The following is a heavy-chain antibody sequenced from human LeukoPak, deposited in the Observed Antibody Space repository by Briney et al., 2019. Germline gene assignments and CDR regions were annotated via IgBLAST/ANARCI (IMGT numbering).Heavy chain of an antibody. D-gene: IGHD3-10*01. CDR1: GYTFTGYY. CDR2: INPNSGGT. J-gene: IGHJ5*02. V-gene: IGHV1-2*02. CDR3: AREMGITMVRGVITGNWFDP. Sequence: ASVKVSCKASGYTFTGYYMHWVRQAPGQGLEWMGWINPNSGGTNYAQKLQGRVTMTTDTSTSTAYMELRSLRSDDTAVYYCAREMGITMVRGVITGNWFDPWGQGTLVTVSS.